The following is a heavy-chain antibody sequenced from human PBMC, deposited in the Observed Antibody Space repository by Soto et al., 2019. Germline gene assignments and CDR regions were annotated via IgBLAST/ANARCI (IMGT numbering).Heavy chain of an antibody. CDR2: IYHSGST. J-gene: IGHJ6*02. Sequence: SETLSLTCAVSGGSISSGGYSWSWIRQPPGKGLEWIGYIYHSGSTYYNPSLKSRVTISVDRSKNQFSLKLSSVTAADTAVYYCARAWIQLWLAGGGYGMDVWGQGTTVTVSS. V-gene: IGHV4-30-2*01. CDR1: GGSISSGGYS. D-gene: IGHD5-18*01. CDR3: ARAWIQLWLAGGGYGMDV.